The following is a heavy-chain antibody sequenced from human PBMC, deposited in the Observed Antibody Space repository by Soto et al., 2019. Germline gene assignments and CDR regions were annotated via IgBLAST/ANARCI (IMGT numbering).Heavy chain of an antibody. CDR2: IKSKTDGETK. Sequence: GGSVRLSCAASGFTFSHAWMRWVRQAPGKGLEWVGRIKSKTDGETKDYGAPVRGRFTISRDDSKDTLYLQMNSLRIEDTAVYYCCVVKRRDQYSTSGYWFYPWGPGTLVPSPQ. D-gene: IGHD2-15*01. CDR3: CVVKRRDQYSTSGYWFYP. V-gene: IGHV3-15*01. CDR1: GFTFSHAW. J-gene: IGHJ5*02.